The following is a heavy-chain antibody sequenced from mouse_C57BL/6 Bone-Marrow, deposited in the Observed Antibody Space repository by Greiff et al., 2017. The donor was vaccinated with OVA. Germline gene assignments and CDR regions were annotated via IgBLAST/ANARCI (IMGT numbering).Heavy chain of an antibody. CDR2: LDPSDSYT. CDR1: GYTFTSYW. V-gene: IGHV1-59*01. Sequence: VQLQQPGAELVRPGTSVTLSCKASGYTFTSYWMHWVKQRPGQGLEWIGVLDPSDSYTNYNQKFKGKATLTVDTSSSTAYMQLSSLTSADSAVYYGACYYDGSSGRHYWGQGTTLTGSS. J-gene: IGHJ2*01. CDR3: ACYYDGSSGRHY. D-gene: IGHD1-1*01.